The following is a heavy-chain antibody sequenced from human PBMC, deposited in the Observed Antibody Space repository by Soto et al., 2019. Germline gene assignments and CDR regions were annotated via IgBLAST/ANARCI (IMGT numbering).Heavy chain of an antibody. CDR1: GYSFTSYW. J-gene: IGHJ6*02. CDR2: IYPGDSDT. D-gene: IGHD3-9*01. V-gene: IGHV5-51*01. Sequence: GESLKISCEASGYSFTSYWIGWVRQMPGKGLEWMGIIYPGDSDTRYSPSFGGQVTISADKSINTAYLHWNSLKASDTAMYYCARHSYHDILTGYRILGEYYAMDVWGQVTTVTVSS. CDR3: ARHSYHDILTGYRILGEYYAMDV.